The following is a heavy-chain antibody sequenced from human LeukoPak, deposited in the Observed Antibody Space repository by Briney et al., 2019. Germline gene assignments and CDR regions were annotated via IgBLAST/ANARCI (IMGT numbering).Heavy chain of an antibody. J-gene: IGHJ4*02. Sequence: GESLKISCKGSGYRFNNYWIAWVRQMPGKGLEYMGIIYPGESDTRYSLSFQGLVTISVDKSISTAYLQWSSLRASDTAMYYCARLPLKCGGGTCFLLDYWGQGTLVTVPS. CDR3: ARLPLKCGGGTCFLLDY. CDR2: IYPGESDT. V-gene: IGHV5-51*01. CDR1: GYRFNNYW. D-gene: IGHD2-15*01.